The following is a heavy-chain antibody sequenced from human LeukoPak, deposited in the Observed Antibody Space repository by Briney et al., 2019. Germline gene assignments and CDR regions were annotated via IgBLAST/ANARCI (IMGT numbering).Heavy chain of an antibody. Sequence: ASVKVSCKASGYTFTSYGITWVRQAPGQGLEWMGWISTYNGNSNYAQKLQGRVTMTTDTSTSTAYMELRSLRSDDTAVYYCARGGYSYGYADYWGQGTLVTVSS. CDR1: GYTFTSYG. CDR2: ISTYNGNS. J-gene: IGHJ4*02. D-gene: IGHD5-18*01. CDR3: ARGGYSYGYADY. V-gene: IGHV1-18*01.